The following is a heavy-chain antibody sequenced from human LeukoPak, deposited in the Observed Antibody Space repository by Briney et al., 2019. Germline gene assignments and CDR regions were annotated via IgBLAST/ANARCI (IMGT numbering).Heavy chain of an antibody. J-gene: IGHJ4*02. CDR3: ARGPNHGDRVDYLDS. D-gene: IGHD4-17*01. Sequence: GGSLRLSCAASGFIFSSHWMTWVRQVPGKGLEFVASIKQGGSEKYYADSVKGRFTVSRDNAKNSLNLQMNSLSAGDTAVYYCARGPNHGDRVDYLDSWGQGTKVTVSS. CDR2: IKQGGSEK. CDR1: GFIFSSHW. V-gene: IGHV3-7*01.